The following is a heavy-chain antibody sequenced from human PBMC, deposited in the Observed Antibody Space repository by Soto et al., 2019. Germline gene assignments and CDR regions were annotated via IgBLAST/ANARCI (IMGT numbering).Heavy chain of an antibody. CDR1: GVSISSYY. CDR2: IYYSGST. V-gene: IGHV4-59*01. D-gene: IGHD3-9*01. Sequence: SETLSLTCTVSGVSISSYYWSWIRQPPGKGLEWIGYIYYSGSTNYNPSLKSRVTISVDTSKNQFSLKLSSVTAADTAVYYCARDRGYDILTGYMNWFDPWGQGTLVTVSS. CDR3: ARDRGYDILTGYMNWFDP. J-gene: IGHJ5*02.